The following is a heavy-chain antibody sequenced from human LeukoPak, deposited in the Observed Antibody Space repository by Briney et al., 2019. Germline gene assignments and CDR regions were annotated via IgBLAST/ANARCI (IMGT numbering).Heavy chain of an antibody. V-gene: IGHV3-43*02. CDR3: AKEAHSGYDWVDY. D-gene: IGHD5-12*01. Sequence: PGGSLRLSCVASGFTFDDYAMHCVRQAPGKGLEWVSLISGDGGSTYYADSVKGRFTISRDNSKNSLYLQMNSLRTEDTALYYCAKEAHSGYDWVDYWGQGTLVTVSS. J-gene: IGHJ4*02. CDR1: GFTFDDYA. CDR2: ISGDGGST.